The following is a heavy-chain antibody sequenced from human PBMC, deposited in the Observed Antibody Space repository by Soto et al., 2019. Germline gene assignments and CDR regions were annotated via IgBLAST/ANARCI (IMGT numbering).Heavy chain of an antibody. CDR2: ISVKNGNT. CDR3: ARGPITGTNWFDP. Sequence: ASVRVSCKASGYTFTSYGVSWVRQAPGQGLEWMGWISVKNGNTNYGQKFQGRVTMTTDTSTSTAYMELRSLRSDDTAVYYCARGPITGTNWFDPWGQGTLVTVSS. V-gene: IGHV1-18*01. D-gene: IGHD1-7*01. J-gene: IGHJ5*02. CDR1: GYTFTSYG.